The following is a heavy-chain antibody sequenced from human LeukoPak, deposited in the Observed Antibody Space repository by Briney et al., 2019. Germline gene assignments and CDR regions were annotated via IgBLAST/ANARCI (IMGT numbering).Heavy chain of an antibody. D-gene: IGHD3-22*01. V-gene: IGHV4-4*07. CDR2: IYSSENN. CDR3: ARIAHDSDTWTHWDY. J-gene: IGHJ4*02. Sequence: PSETLSLTCTVSGGSLSSYYWGWIRQPAGKGLEWIGHIYSSENNNYNPSLKRRATLSIDASKNQFSLKLKSVTAADTAMYYCARIAHDSDTWTHWDYWGQGILVIVSS. CDR1: GGSLSSYY.